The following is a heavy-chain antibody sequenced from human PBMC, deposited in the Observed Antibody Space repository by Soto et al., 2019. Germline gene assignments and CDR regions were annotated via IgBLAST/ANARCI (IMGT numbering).Heavy chain of an antibody. CDR3: ARLVTTVTQYYYGMDV. CDR1: GYSFTSYW. J-gene: IGHJ6*02. CDR2: IYPGDSDT. V-gene: IGHV5-51*01. D-gene: IGHD4-17*01. Sequence: GESLKISCKGSGYSFTSYWIGWVRQMPGKGLEWMGIIYPGDSDTRYSPSFQGQITISADKSISTAYLQWSSLKASDTAMYYCARLVTTVTQYYYGMDVWGQGTTVTVSS.